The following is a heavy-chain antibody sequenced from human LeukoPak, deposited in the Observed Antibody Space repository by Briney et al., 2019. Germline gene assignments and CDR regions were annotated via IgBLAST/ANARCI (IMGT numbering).Heavy chain of an antibody. V-gene: IGHV3-23*01. CDR3: AKGYKLERSYWFDP. CDR1: GFTFSNYA. D-gene: IGHD1-1*01. Sequence: GGSLRLSCAASGFTFSNYAMSWVRQAPGKGLEWVSAISTSGTSTYYADSVKGRFTISRDNSKNTLYLQMNSLRAEDTAVYYCAKGYKLERSYWFDPWGQGTLVTVSS. CDR2: ISTSGTST. J-gene: IGHJ5*02.